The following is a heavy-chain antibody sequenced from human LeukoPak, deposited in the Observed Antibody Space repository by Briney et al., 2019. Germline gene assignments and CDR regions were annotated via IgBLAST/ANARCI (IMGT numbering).Heavy chain of an antibody. CDR3: AKDRHGDYTSDY. V-gene: IGHV3-30*02. CDR1: GFIFGSYG. D-gene: IGHD4-17*01. J-gene: IGHJ4*02. CDR2: TPYHGVSR. Sequence: PGGSLRLSCAASGFIFGSYGMHWVRQAPGKGLEWVAFTPYHGVSRYYTESVKGLFTISRDNSKSTLYLQMNSLRIEDTAVYYCAKDRHGDYTSDYWGQGTLAIVSS.